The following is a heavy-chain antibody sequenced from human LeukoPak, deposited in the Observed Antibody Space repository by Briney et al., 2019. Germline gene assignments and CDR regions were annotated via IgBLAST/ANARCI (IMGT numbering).Heavy chain of an antibody. V-gene: IGHV3-7*04. J-gene: IGHJ6*02. CDR1: GFTFSNYA. D-gene: IGHD6-13*01. Sequence: GGSLRLSCAASGFTFSNYAMRWVRQAPEKGLEWVANIKQDGGAKYYVDSVKGRFTISRDNAKNSLYLHMNSLRAEDTAAYYCARELGIAFSRFYYYGMDVWGQGTTVTVSS. CDR2: IKQDGGAK. CDR3: ARELGIAFSRFYYYGMDV.